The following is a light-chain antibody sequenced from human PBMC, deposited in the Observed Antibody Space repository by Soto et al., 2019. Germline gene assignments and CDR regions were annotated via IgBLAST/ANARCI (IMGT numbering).Light chain of an antibody. CDR1: QSVSSSY. CDR2: GAS. Sequence: ESVLTHSPGTLSLSPGERATVSCRASQSVSSSYLAWYQQKPGQAPRLLFYGASSRATGIPDRFSGSGSGTDFTLTISRLEPEDFAVYYCQQYGSSPFTFGPGTKVDI. V-gene: IGKV3-20*01. J-gene: IGKJ3*01. CDR3: QQYGSSPFT.